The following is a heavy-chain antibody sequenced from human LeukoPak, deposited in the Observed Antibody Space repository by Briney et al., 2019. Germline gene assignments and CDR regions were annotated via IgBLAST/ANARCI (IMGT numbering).Heavy chain of an antibody. Sequence: GGSLRLSCAASGFTFSSYAMSWVRQAPGKGLEWVSAISGSGGSTYYADSVKGRFTISRDNSKNTLYLQMNSLRAEDTAVYYRAKEVSGYSYGFGLFDYWSQGTLVTVSS. D-gene: IGHD5-18*01. V-gene: IGHV3-23*01. CDR3: AKEVSGYSYGFGLFDY. J-gene: IGHJ4*02. CDR2: ISGSGGST. CDR1: GFTFSSYA.